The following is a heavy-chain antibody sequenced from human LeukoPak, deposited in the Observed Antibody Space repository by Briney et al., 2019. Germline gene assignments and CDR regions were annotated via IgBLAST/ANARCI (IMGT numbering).Heavy chain of an antibody. V-gene: IGHV1-8*01. CDR3: ARGGRVGGRGVISVWFDP. J-gene: IGHJ5*02. CDR2: MNPNSGNT. D-gene: IGHD3-10*01. CDR1: GYTFTSYD. Sequence: ASVKVSCKASGYTFTSYDINWVRQATGQGLEWMGWMNPNSGNTGYAQKFQGRVTMTRNTSISTAYMELSSLRSEDTGVYYCARGGRVGGRGVISVWFDPWGQGTLVTVSS.